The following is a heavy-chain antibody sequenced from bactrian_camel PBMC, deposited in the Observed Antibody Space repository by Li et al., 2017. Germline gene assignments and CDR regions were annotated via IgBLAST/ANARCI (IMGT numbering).Heavy chain of an antibody. Sequence: HVQLVESGGGSVQAGGSLRLSCAASASRSSGNCMGWFRQASGKEREGVAGIDTEERTIYADYVKGRFTITKDNAKNTLYLQLNSLKTEDTATYYCARRGDSWDVLINWGQGTQVTVS. V-gene: IGHV3S53*01. D-gene: IGHD1*01. CDR2: IDTEERT. CDR1: ASRSSGNC. CDR3: ARRGDSWDVLIN. J-gene: IGHJ4*01.